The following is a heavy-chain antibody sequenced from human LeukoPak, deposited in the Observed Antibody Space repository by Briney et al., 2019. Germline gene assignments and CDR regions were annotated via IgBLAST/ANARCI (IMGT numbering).Heavy chain of an antibody. D-gene: IGHD3-22*01. CDR2: INPSGGST. V-gene: IGHV1-46*01. Sequence: ASVKVSCKASGYSFTTYYIHWVRQAPGQGLEWMGIINPSGGSTSYAQKFQGRVTMTRDTSTSTVYMELSSLRSEDTAVYYCARAYRYDSSGYPYDYWGQGTLVTVSS. CDR3: ARAYRYDSSGYPYDY. CDR1: GYSFTTYY. J-gene: IGHJ4*02.